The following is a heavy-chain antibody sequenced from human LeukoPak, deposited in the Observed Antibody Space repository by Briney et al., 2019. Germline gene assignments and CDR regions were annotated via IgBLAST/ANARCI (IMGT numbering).Heavy chain of an antibody. CDR2: INPNSGGT. Sequence: ASVKVSCKASGYTFTGYYMHWVRQAPGLGLEWMGWINPNSGGTNYAQKFQGRVTMTRDTSISTAYMELSRLRSDDTAVYYCARDRILVGASDYWGQGTLVTVSS. V-gene: IGHV1-2*02. CDR3: ARDRILVGASDY. D-gene: IGHD1-26*01. J-gene: IGHJ4*02. CDR1: GYTFTGYY.